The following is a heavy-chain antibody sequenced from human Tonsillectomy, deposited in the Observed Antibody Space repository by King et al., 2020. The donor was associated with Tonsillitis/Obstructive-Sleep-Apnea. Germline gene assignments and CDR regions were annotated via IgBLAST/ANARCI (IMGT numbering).Heavy chain of an antibody. V-gene: IGHV3-15*07. CDR2: IKSKTDGGAT. D-gene: IGHD1-26*01. CDR3: TTSASEGATDFAY. Sequence: VQLVESGGGLVKPGYSLTLSCAGSGFTFSNAWMNWVRQAPGKGLEWVGRIKSKTDGGATDYAAPVKGRFTISRHGSKTTLYLQMSSLKTEDTAVYYCTTSASEGATDFAYWGQGTLVTVSS. J-gene: IGHJ4*02. CDR1: GFTFSNAW.